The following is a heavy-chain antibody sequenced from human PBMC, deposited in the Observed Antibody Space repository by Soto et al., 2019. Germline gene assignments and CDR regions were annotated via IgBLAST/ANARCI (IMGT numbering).Heavy chain of an antibody. D-gene: IGHD2-15*01. CDR2: IKQDGSEK. V-gene: IGHV3-7*01. CDR3: ARGYCSGGSCLYFDY. Sequence: EVQLVESGGGLVQPGGSLRLSCAASGFTFSSYWMSWVRQAPGKGLEWVANIKQDGSEKYYVDSVKGRFTISRDNAKNSLYLQMNSLRAEDTAVYYCARGYCSGGSCLYFDYWGQGTLVTVSS. J-gene: IGHJ4*02. CDR1: GFTFSSYW.